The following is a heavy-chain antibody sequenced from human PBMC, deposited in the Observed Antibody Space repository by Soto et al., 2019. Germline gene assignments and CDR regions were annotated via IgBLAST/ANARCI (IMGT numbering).Heavy chain of an antibody. Sequence: PGGSLILSCAASGFTFSSYGMHWVRQAPGKGLEWVAVIWYDGSNKYYADSVKGRFTISRDNSKNTLYLQMNSLRAEDTAVYYCAREGGEGFYYYGMDVWGQGTTVTVSS. CDR3: AREGGEGFYYYGMDV. J-gene: IGHJ6*02. CDR1: GFTFSSYG. V-gene: IGHV3-33*01. CDR2: IWYDGSNK.